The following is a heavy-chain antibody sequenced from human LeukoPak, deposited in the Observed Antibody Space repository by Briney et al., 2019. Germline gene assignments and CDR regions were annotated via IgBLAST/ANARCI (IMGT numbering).Heavy chain of an antibody. CDR1: GGSISSYY. J-gene: IGHJ4*02. CDR3: ARGGVRGVIDY. V-gene: IGHV4-59*01. Sequence: SETXSXXCTVSGGSISSYYWSWVRQPPGKGLEWVGYIYYSGSTNYNPSLKSRVTISVDTSKNQFSLKLSSVTAADTAVYYCARGGVRGVIDYWGQGTLVTVSS. D-gene: IGHD3-10*01. CDR2: IYYSGST.